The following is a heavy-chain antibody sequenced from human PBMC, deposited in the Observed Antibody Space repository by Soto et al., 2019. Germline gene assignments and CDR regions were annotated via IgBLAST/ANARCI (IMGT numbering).Heavy chain of an antibody. D-gene: IGHD3-10*01. CDR3: ARQYEVLLWFGEFPLGGMDV. V-gene: IGHV4-39*01. CDR1: GGSISSSSYY. Sequence: SETLSLTCTVSGGSISSSSYYWGWIRQPPGKGLEWIGSIYYSGSTYYNPSLKSRVTISVDTSKNQFSLKLSSVTAADTAVYYCARQYEVLLWFGEFPLGGMDVWGQGTTVTVYS. CDR2: IYYSGST. J-gene: IGHJ6*02.